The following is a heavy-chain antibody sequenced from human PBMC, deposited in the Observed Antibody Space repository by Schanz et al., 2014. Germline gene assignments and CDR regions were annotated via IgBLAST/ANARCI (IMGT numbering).Heavy chain of an antibody. CDR3: ARDDSPSTKPFDS. D-gene: IGHD2-21*01. Sequence: EVQLVESGGGLVQPGGSLRLSCEASGFTFSNYNMNWVRQAPGKGLEWVSYISRSSSTIYYTDSVKGRFTISRDNAKNSVFLQMNGLRAEDTAVYYCARDDSPSTKPFDSWGQGTLVSVSS. J-gene: IGHJ4*02. CDR1: GFTFSNYN. V-gene: IGHV3-48*01. CDR2: ISRSSSTI.